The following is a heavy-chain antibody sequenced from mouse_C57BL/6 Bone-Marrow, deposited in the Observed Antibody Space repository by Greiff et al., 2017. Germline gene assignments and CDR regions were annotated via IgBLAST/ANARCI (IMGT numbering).Heavy chain of an antibody. CDR2: IWTGGGT. Sequence: VKLVESGPGLVAPSQCLSISCTASGFSLTSYAISWVRQPPGKGLEWLGVIWTGGGTNYNSALKSRLSISKDNSKSQVFLKMNRLQTDDTARYYCDRSYYDSSWDFDVWGTGTTVTVSS. D-gene: IGHD1-1*01. J-gene: IGHJ1*03. CDR3: DRSYYDSSWDFDV. CDR1: GFSLTSYA. V-gene: IGHV2-9-1*01.